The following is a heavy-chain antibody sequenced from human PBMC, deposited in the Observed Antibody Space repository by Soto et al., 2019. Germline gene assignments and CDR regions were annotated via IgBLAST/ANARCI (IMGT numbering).Heavy chain of an antibody. J-gene: IGHJ6*03. CDR1: GFTFDDCA. CDR2: ISWSSAHI. CDR3: ARGSGSSLYYSMDV. Sequence: GGSLRLSCATFGFTFDDCAMHWVRQTPGKGLEWISGISWSSAHIGYADSVKGRFTISRDNAKKSLFLEMNSLRVEDTAFYYCARGSGSSLYYSMDVWGKGTTVTVSS. V-gene: IGHV3-9*01. D-gene: IGHD3-16*01.